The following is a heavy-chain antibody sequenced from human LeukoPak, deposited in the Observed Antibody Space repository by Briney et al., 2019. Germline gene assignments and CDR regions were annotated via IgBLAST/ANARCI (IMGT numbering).Heavy chain of an antibody. CDR1: GYTFTGPY. CDR3: AREPLTYDILTGYYIY. V-gene: IGHV1-2*06. Sequence: ASVKVSCKASGYTFTGPYIHWVRQAPGQGLEWMGRINPNSGGTNYVQKFQGRVTMTRDTSINTAYMELSRLRSDDTAVYYCAREPLTYDILTGYYIYWGQGTLVTVSS. D-gene: IGHD3-9*01. J-gene: IGHJ4*02. CDR2: INPNSGGT.